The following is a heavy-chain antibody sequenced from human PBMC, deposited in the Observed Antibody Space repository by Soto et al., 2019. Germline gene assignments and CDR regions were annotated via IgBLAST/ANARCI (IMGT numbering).Heavy chain of an antibody. Sequence: QVQLQESGPGLVKPSETPSLTCTVSGGSVSSGSYYWSWIRQPPGKGLEWIGYIYYSGSTNYNPALKSRVTISVDTSKNQFSLKLSSVTAADTAVYYCARDFIAASQGYFDYWGQGTLVTVSS. D-gene: IGHD6-6*01. V-gene: IGHV4-61*01. CDR2: IYYSGST. J-gene: IGHJ4*02. CDR3: ARDFIAASQGYFDY. CDR1: GGSVSSGSYY.